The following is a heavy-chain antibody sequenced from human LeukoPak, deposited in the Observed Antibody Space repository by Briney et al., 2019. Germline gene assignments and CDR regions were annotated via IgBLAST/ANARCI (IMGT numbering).Heavy chain of an antibody. CDR3: ARTVLGSGSYRNWYFDL. V-gene: IGHV3-11*01. D-gene: IGHD1-26*01. Sequence: PGGSLRLSCAASGFTFNYYAMSWVRQAPGKGLEWVSYISSSGSTIYYADSVKGRFTISRDNAKNSLYLQMNSLRAEDTAVYYCARTVLGSGSYRNWYFDLWGRGTLVTVSS. J-gene: IGHJ2*01. CDR1: GFTFNYYA. CDR2: ISSSGSTI.